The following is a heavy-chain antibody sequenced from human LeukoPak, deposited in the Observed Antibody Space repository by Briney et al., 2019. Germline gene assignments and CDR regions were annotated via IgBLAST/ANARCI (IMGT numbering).Heavy chain of an antibody. D-gene: IGHD3-22*01. Sequence: GRSLRLSCAASGFTFSSYAMHWVRQAPGKGLEWVAVISYDGSNKYYADSVKGRFTISRDNSKNTLYLQMNSLRAEDTAVYYCTRGRYYDSSGGYWGQGTLVTVSS. V-gene: IGHV3-30-3*01. CDR2: ISYDGSNK. CDR3: TRGRYYDSSGGY. CDR1: GFTFSSYA. J-gene: IGHJ4*02.